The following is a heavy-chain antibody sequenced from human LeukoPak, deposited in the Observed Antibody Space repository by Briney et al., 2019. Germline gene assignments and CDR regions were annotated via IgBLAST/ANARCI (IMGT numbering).Heavy chain of an antibody. V-gene: IGHV1-46*01. CDR2: INPSGGST. D-gene: IGHD3-9*01. CDR3: AREFSGSYDILTGYFESYYYYGMDV. Sequence: ASVKVSCKASGYTFTGYYMHWVRQAPGQGLEWMGIINPSGGSTSYAQKFQGRVTMTRDTSTSTVYMELSSLRSDDTAVYYCAREFSGSYDILTGYFESYYYYGMDVWGQGTTVTVSS. J-gene: IGHJ6*02. CDR1: GYTFTGYY.